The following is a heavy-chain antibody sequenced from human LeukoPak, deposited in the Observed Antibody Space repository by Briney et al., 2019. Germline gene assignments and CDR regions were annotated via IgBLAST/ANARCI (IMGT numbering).Heavy chain of an antibody. V-gene: IGHV4-59*01. CDR1: GGSISSYY. CDR3: AKNYDSGRGVPYGMDV. Sequence: SETLSLTCTVSGGSISSYYWSWIRQPPGKELEWIGYIYYRGSTNYNPSLKSRVTISVDTSKNQFSLKLNSVTAADTAVYYCAKNYDSGRGVPYGMDVWGQGTTVTVSS. J-gene: IGHJ6*02. D-gene: IGHD3-10*01. CDR2: IYYRGST.